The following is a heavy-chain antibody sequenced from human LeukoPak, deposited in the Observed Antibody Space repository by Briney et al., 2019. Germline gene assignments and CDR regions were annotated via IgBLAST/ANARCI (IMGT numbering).Heavy chain of an antibody. CDR1: GFTLRRYW. D-gene: IGHD3-3*01. CDR2: IKTDGKT. V-gene: IGHV3-74*01. J-gene: IGHJ1*01. CDR3: ARAPSEVGGYYPEYFRH. Sequence: PGGSLRLSCEASGFTLRRYWMHGVRQAPGKGRVGVLRIKTDGKTNYAASVKGRFTISRDNAKNTVSLPMNSLRADDTGVYYCARAPSEVGGYYPEYFRHWGQGTLVTVSS.